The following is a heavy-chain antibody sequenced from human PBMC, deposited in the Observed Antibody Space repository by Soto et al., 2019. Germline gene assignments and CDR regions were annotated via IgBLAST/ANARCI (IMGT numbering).Heavy chain of an antibody. CDR2: IYYSGST. Sequence: PSETLSLTCTVGSISTYYWNWIRQPPGKGLEWIGYIYYSGSTYYNPSLKSRVTISVDTSKNQFSLKLSSVTAADTAVYYCARSIDPWGQGTLVTVSS. CDR3: ARSIDP. J-gene: IGHJ5*02. CDR1: GSISTYY. V-gene: IGHV4-59*06.